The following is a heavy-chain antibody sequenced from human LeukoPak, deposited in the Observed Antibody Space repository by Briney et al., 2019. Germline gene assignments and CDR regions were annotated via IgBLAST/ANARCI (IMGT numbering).Heavy chain of an antibody. CDR1: GFTLSKYA. J-gene: IGHJ5*02. V-gene: IGHV3-30-3*01. CDR2: ISYDGSDK. CDR3: AREAESYYGSGGARGFYP. Sequence: GGSLRLSCAASGFTLSKYAMHWVRQAPDKGLEWVAVISYDGSDKHYADSVKGRFTISRDNSKNTLYLQMNSLRTEDTAVYYCAREAESYYGSGGARGFYPWGQGTLVTVSS. D-gene: IGHD3-10*01.